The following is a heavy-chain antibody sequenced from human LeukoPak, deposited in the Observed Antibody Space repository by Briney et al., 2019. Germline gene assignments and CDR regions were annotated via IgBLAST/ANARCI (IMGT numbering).Heavy chain of an antibody. CDR3: AKDETMVRGVTPGPDY. Sequence: GGSLRLSCAASGFTFSSYGMHWVRQAPGKGLEGVAVISYDGSNKYYADSVKGRFTISRDNSKNTLYLQMNSLRAEDTAVYYCAKDETMVRGVTPGPDYWGQGTLVTVSS. CDR2: ISYDGSNK. D-gene: IGHD3-10*01. V-gene: IGHV3-30*18. J-gene: IGHJ4*02. CDR1: GFTFSSYG.